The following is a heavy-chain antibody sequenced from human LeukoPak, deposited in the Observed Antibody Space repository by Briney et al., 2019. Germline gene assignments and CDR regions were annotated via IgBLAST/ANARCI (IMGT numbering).Heavy chain of an antibody. Sequence: GGSLRLSCAASGFTFSSYGMHWVRQAPGKWLEWVAVISYDGSNKYYADSVKGRFTISRDNSKNTLYLQMNSLRAEDTAVYYCASETGGTYYDILTGHGYFDYWGQGTLVTVSS. J-gene: IGHJ4*02. D-gene: IGHD3-9*01. V-gene: IGHV3-30*03. CDR3: ASETGGTYYDILTGHGYFDY. CDR2: ISYDGSNK. CDR1: GFTFSSYG.